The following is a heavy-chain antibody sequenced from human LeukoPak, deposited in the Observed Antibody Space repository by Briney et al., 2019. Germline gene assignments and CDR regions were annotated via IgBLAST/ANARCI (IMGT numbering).Heavy chain of an antibody. Sequence: GGSLRLSCAASGFSFGSYAMSWVRQAPGKGLEWVSGISTGGGSTSYADSVKGRFTISRDNPRNTLYMQMNSLRAEDTAVYYCAKQRDYSSSLDYYFDYWGQGTLVTVSS. D-gene: IGHD6-13*01. J-gene: IGHJ4*02. CDR1: GFSFGSYA. CDR2: ISTGGGST. CDR3: AKQRDYSSSLDYYFDY. V-gene: IGHV3-23*01.